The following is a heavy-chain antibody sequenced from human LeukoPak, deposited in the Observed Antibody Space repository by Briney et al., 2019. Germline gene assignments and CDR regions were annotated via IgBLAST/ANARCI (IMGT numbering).Heavy chain of an antibody. CDR3: ARRRKVRNWFDP. J-gene: IGHJ5*02. V-gene: IGHV4-61*02. CDR2: IYTSGST. CDR1: GGSISSGSYY. Sequence: PSQTLSLTCTVSGGSISSGSYYWSWIRQPAGKGLEWIGRIYTSGSTNYNPSLKSRVTISVDTSKNQFSLKLSSVTAADTAVYYCARRRKVRNWFDPWGQGTLVTVSS.